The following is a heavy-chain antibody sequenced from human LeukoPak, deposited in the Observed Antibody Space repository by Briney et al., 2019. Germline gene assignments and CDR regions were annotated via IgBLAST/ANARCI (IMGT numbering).Heavy chain of an antibody. V-gene: IGHV6-1*01. CDR3: ARVVHYYDSSGYYYYYGMDV. D-gene: IGHD3-22*01. Sequence: SQTLLLTFAISGDSVSSNSAAWNWIRQSPSSGLEWLGRTYYRSKWYNDYAVSVKSRITINPDTSKNQFSLQLNSVTPEDTAVYYCARVVHYYDSSGYYYYYGMDVWGQGTTVSVSS. J-gene: IGHJ6*02. CDR1: GDSVSSNSAA. CDR2: TYYRSKWYN.